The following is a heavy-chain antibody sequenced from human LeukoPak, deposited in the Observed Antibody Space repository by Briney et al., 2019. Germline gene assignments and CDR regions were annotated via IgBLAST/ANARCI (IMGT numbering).Heavy chain of an antibody. V-gene: IGHV1-69*04. D-gene: IGHD2-21*01. CDR2: IIPILGIA. CDR3: AREVSKHCGDDCYSLSFDY. CDR1: GGTFSSYT. Sequence: SVKVSCKASGGTFSSYTISWVRQAPGQGLEWMGRIIPILGIANYAQKFQGRVTITADKSTSTAYMELSSLRSEDTAVYYCAREVSKHCGDDCYSLSFDYWGQGTLVTVSS. J-gene: IGHJ4*02.